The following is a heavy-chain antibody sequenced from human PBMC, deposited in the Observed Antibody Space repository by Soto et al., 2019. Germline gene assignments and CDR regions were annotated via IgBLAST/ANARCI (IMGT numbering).Heavy chain of an antibody. D-gene: IGHD3-10*01. Sequence: EVPLVESGGGLVQPGGSLRLSCAASGFTFSRYWMHWVRQTPGKGLVWVSRISPDGSDTRYADSVKGRFTISRDNAKNTLYLQMNSLRAEDTTVYYCTRGSMIRGVAPDFWGQGTLVTVSS. CDR3: TRGSMIRGVAPDF. J-gene: IGHJ4*02. V-gene: IGHV3-74*01. CDR1: GFTFSRYW. CDR2: ISPDGSDT.